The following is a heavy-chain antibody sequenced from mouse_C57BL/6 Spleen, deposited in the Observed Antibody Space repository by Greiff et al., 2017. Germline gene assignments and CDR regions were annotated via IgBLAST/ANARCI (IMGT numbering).Heavy chain of an antibody. J-gene: IGHJ2*01. CDR1: GFTFSSYT. V-gene: IGHV5-9*01. CDR3: ARTVPFDY. CDR2: ISGGGGNT. D-gene: IGHD1-1*01. Sequence: EVQLVESGGGLVKPGGSLKLSCAASGFTFSSYTMSWVRQTPETRLEWVATISGGGGNTYYPDSVKGRFTISRDNAKNTLYLQMSSLRSEDTALYYCARTVPFDYWGQGTTLTVSS.